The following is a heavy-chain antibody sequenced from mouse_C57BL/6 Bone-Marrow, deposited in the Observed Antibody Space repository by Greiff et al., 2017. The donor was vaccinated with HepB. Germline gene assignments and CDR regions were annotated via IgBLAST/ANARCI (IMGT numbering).Heavy chain of an antibody. D-gene: IGHD2-4*01. CDR1: GYTFTSYG. Sequence: VQLKESGAELARPGASVKLSCKASGYTFTSYGISWVKQRTGQGLEWIGEIYPRSGNTYYNEKFKGKATLTADKSSSTAYMELRSLTSEDSAVYFCATYDYDEGFAYWGQGTLVTVSA. CDR2: IYPRSGNT. V-gene: IGHV1-81*01. J-gene: IGHJ3*01. CDR3: ATYDYDEGFAY.